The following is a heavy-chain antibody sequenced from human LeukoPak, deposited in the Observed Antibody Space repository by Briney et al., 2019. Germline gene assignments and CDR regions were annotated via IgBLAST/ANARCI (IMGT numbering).Heavy chain of an antibody. Sequence: GGSLRLSCAASGFTFSNYAMSWVRQAPGKGLEWVSAINGGGGSTYYADSVKGRFTISRDNSKNTLYLQMNSLRVEDTAVYYCAIRPDMIRGVIISWGQGTLVTVSS. CDR3: AIRPDMIRGVIIS. V-gene: IGHV3-23*01. D-gene: IGHD3-10*01. CDR2: INGGGGST. J-gene: IGHJ5*02. CDR1: GFTFSNYA.